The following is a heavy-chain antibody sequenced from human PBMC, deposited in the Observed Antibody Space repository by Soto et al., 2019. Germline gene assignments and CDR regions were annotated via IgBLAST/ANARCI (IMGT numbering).Heavy chain of an antibody. J-gene: IGHJ6*03. V-gene: IGHV1-18*01. Sequence: HVQLVQSGAEVKRPGASVKVSCKASGYTYVSYGISWARRAPGQGLEWMGWITTHSGQTTPAQKFPGRITMTTDPSTSTASLELTRLTPDDTAVYYCERIGVDTVSTGTRDYNYYYMDVWGTGTSVTVS. CDR3: ERIGVDTVSTGTRDYNYYYMDV. D-gene: IGHD5-18*01. CDR2: ITTHSGQT. CDR1: GYTYVSYG.